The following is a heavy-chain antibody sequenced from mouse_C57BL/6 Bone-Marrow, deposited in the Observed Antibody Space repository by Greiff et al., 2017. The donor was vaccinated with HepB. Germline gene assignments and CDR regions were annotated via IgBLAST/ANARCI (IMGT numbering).Heavy chain of an antibody. Sequence: QVQLKQSGAELVRPGASVKLSCKASGYTFTDYYINWVKQRPGQGLEWIARIYPGSGNTYYNEKFKGKATLTAEKSSSTAYMQLSSLTSEDSAVYFCARTSTTVRVWYFDVWGTGTTVTVSS. CDR3: ARTSTTVRVWYFDV. D-gene: IGHD1-1*01. CDR1: GYTFTDYY. CDR2: IYPGSGNT. V-gene: IGHV1-76*01. J-gene: IGHJ1*03.